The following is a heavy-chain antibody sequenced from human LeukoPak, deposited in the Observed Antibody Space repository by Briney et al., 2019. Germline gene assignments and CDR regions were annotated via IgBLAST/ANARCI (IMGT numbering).Heavy chain of an antibody. CDR1: GGSFSGYY. CDR3: ARGLRNYYYYYGMDV. CDR2: VNHSGST. V-gene: IGHV4-34*01. Sequence: SETLSLTCAVYGGSFSGYYWSWIRQPPGKGLEWIGEVNHSGSTNYNPSLKSRVTISVDTSKNQFSLKLSSVTAADTAVYYCARGLRNYYYYYGMDVWGQGTTVTVSS. J-gene: IGHJ6*02.